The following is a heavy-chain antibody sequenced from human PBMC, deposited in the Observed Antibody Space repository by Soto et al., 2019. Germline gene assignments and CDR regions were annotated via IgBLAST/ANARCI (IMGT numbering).Heavy chain of an antibody. V-gene: IGHV1-8*01. CDR1: GYTFTSYD. D-gene: IGHD3-3*01. CDR3: ARRPAGIWSGYYQPYYYYYMDV. CDR2: MKPNSGNT. J-gene: IGHJ6*03. Sequence: ASVKVSCKASGYTFTSYDINWVRQATGQGLEWMGWMKPNSGNTGYAQKIQGRVTMTRNTSISTTYMELNNLKSEDTAVYYCARRPAGIWSGYYQPYYYYYMDVWGKGTTVTVSS.